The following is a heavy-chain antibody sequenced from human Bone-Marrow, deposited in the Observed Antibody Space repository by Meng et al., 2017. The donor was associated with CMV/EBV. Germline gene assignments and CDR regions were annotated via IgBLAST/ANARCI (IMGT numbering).Heavy chain of an antibody. V-gene: IGHV3-48*03. J-gene: IGHJ5*02. D-gene: IGHD4-17*01. CDR3: ARDRANDYGDINWFDP. Sequence: GESLKISCAASGFTFSSYEMNWVRQAPGKGLEWVSYISSSGSTIYYADSVKGRFTIFRDNAKNSLYLQMNSLRAEDTAVYYCARDRANDYGDINWFDPWGQGTRVTVSS. CDR1: GFTFSSYE. CDR2: ISSSGSTI.